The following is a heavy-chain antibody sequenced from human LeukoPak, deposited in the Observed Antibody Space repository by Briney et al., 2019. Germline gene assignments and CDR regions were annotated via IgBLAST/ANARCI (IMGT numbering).Heavy chain of an antibody. CDR2: IYYSGGT. CDR1: GGSISSYY. CDR3: ARDTLYGMDV. Sequence: SETLSLTCTVSGGSISSYYWSWIRQPPGKGLEWIGYIYYSGGTNYNPSLKSRVTISVDTSKNQFSLKLSSVTAADTAVYYCARDTLYGMDVWGQGTTVTVSS. J-gene: IGHJ6*02. V-gene: IGHV4-59*01.